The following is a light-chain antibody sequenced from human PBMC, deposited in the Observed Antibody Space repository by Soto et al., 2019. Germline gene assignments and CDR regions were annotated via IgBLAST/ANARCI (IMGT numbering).Light chain of an antibody. V-gene: IGKV3-20*01. CDR1: QSVSRSY. Sequence: EIVLTQSPGILYLSPGERATLSCRASQSVSRSYLARYQQKPGQAPRLLIYGASSRATGIPDRFSGSGSGTDFTLTISRLEPEDFAVYYCQQYGSSPPLTFGGGTKVEIK. CDR2: GAS. J-gene: IGKJ4*01. CDR3: QQYGSSPPLT.